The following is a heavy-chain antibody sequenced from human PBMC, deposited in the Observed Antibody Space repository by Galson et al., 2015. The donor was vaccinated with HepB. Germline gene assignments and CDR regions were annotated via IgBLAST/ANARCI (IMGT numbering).Heavy chain of an antibody. J-gene: IGHJ5*02. V-gene: IGHV4-61*02. CDR1: GGSISSGSYY. D-gene: IGHD2-15*01. CDR3: ARAAGVAATVVRFDP. CDR2: IYTSGST. Sequence: LSLTCTVSGGSISSGSYYWSWIRQPAGKGLEWIGRIYTSGSTNYNPSLKSRVTISVDTSKNQFSLKLSSVTAADTAVYYCARAAGVAATVVRFDPWGQGTLVTVSS.